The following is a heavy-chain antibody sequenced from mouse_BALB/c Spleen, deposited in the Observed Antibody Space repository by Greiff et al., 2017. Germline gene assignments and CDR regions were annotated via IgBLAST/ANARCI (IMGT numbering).Heavy chain of an antibody. CDR1: GFTFSSYA. D-gene: IGHD2-1*01. V-gene: IGHV5-6-5*01. CDR3: ARGGIYYGKGDYAMDY. Sequence: EVKLVESGGGLVKPGGSLKLSCAASGFTFSSYAMSWVRQTPEKRLEWVASISSGGSTYYPDSVKGRFTISRDNARNILYLQMSSLRSEDTAMYYCARGGIYYGKGDYAMDYWGQGTSVTVSS. CDR2: ISSGGST. J-gene: IGHJ4*01.